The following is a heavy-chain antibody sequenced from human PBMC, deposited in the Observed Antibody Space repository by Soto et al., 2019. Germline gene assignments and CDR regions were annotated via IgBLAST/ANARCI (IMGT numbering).Heavy chain of an antibody. Sequence: GSLIVSCAASGFTFSNYWMSWVRQAPGKGLEWVANIKQDGSEKYYVDSVKGRFTISRDNAKNSLYLQMNSLRAEDTAVYYCARERLCSWYGNVNPFDYWGQGSLVIVSA. J-gene: IGHJ4*02. D-gene: IGHD6-13*01. CDR1: GFTFSNYW. V-gene: IGHV3-7*01. CDR2: IKQDGSEK. CDR3: ARERLCSWYGNVNPFDY.